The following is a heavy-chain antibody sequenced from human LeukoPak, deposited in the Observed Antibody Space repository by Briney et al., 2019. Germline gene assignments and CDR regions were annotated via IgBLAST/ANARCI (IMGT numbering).Heavy chain of an antibody. CDR2: IIPILGIA. CDR3: ARDNGYDSSGYYLN. CDR1: GYTFTGYY. Sequence: SVKVSCKASGYTFTGYYMHWVRQAPGQGLEWMGRIIPILGIANYAQKFQGRVTITADKSTSTAYMELSSLRSEDTAVYYCARDNGYDSSGYYLNWGQGTLVTVSS. V-gene: IGHV1-69*04. J-gene: IGHJ4*02. D-gene: IGHD3-22*01.